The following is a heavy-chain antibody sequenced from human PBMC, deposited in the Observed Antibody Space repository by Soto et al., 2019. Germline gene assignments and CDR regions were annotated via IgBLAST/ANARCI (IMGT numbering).Heavy chain of an antibody. V-gene: IGHV4-34*01. CDR1: GGSFSGYY. D-gene: IGHD3-10*01. Sequence: SETLSLTSAVYGGSFSGYYWSRIRQPPGKGLEWIGEINHSGSTNYNPSLKSRVTISVDTSKNQFSLKLSSVTAADTAVYYCASGYGSGSQYYFDYWGQGTLVTVSS. CDR2: INHSGST. CDR3: ASGYGSGSQYYFDY. J-gene: IGHJ4*02.